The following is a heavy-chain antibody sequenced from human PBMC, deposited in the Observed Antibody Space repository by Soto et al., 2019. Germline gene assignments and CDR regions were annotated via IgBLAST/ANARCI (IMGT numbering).Heavy chain of an antibody. V-gene: IGHV1-69*13. D-gene: IGHD2-15*01. J-gene: IGHJ6*02. CDR2: GIPIFGTA. Sequence: SVKVSCKASGGTFSSYAISWVRQAPGQGLEWMGGGIPIFGTANYAQKFQGRVTITADEATSTAYMELSSLRSEDTAVYYCASSAGVGYCRGGSCFSYYYYGMDVRLHVTTVTIFS. CDR1: GGTFSSYA. CDR3: ASSAGVGYCRGGSCFSYYYYGMDV.